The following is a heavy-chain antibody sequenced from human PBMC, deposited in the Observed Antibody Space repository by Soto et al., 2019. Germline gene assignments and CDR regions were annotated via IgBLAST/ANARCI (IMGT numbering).Heavy chain of an antibody. V-gene: IGHV1-46*01. CDR2: INPSGGST. J-gene: IGHJ4*02. D-gene: IGHD3-10*01. CDR1: GYTFTSYY. CDR3: AREYVSETSFDY. Sequence: GASVKVSCKASGYTFTSYYVHWVRQAPGQGLEWMGVINPSGGSTTSAQRFQGRVTMTRDTSTRTVYMELSSLRSEDTAVYFCAREYVSETSFDYWGQGTLVTVSS.